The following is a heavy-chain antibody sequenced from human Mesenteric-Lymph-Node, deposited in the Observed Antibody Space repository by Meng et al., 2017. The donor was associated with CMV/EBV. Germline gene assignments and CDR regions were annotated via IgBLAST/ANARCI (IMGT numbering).Heavy chain of an antibody. CDR2: INTNTGNP. Sequence: KASGYTSTSYAMNWVRQAPGQGLEWMGWINTNTGNPTYAQGFTGRFVFSLDTSVSTAYLQISSLKAEDTAVYYCARFRVATIGYYFDYWGQGTLVTVSS. CDR1: GYTSTSYA. V-gene: IGHV7-4-1*02. J-gene: IGHJ4*02. D-gene: IGHD5-12*01. CDR3: ARFRVATIGYYFDY.